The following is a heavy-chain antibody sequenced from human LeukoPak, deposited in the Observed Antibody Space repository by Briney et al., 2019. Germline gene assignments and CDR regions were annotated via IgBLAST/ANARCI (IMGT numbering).Heavy chain of an antibody. V-gene: IGHV1-8*03. Sequence: ASVKVSCKASGYTFTSYDINWVRQATGQGLEWMGWMNPNSGNTGYAQKFQGRVTITRNTSMSTAYMELSSLRSEDTAVYYCARAVKSGYAFYYYYYYMDVWGKGTTVTVSS. CDR1: GYTFTSYD. D-gene: IGHD5-12*01. CDR3: ARAVKSGYAFYYYYYYMDV. J-gene: IGHJ6*03. CDR2: MNPNSGNT.